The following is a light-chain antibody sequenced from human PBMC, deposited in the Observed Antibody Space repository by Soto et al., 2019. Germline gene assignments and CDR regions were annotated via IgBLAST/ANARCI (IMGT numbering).Light chain of an antibody. Sequence: EIVLTQSPGTLSLSPGERAPLSCRASQSLSSSYLAWYQQKSGQAPRLLIYGSFSRATGIPDRLSGSGSGTDFTLTISRLEPEDFAVYYCQQYGTLITFGQGTRLEIK. V-gene: IGKV3-20*01. CDR1: QSLSSSY. J-gene: IGKJ5*01. CDR2: GSF. CDR3: QQYGTLIT.